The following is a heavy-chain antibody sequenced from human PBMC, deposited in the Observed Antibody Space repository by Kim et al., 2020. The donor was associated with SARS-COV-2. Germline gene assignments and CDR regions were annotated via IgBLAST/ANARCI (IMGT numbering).Heavy chain of an antibody. CDR1: GFTFGDYA. CDR2: IRRKACGGTT. J-gene: IGHJ4*02. Sequence: GGSLRLSCTASGFTFGDYAMTWVRLAPGKGLEWVGFIRRKACGGTTDYAASMKGRFTISRDDSKSIAYLKMNSLQTEDTAVYCCTRVGDCSLKDWGQGTLVTVSS. CDR3: TRVGDCSLKD. V-gene: IGHV3-49*04. D-gene: IGHD3-9*01.